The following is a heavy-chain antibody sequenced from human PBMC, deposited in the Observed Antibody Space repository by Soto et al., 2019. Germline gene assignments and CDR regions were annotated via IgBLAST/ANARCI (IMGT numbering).Heavy chain of an antibody. J-gene: IGHJ3*02. D-gene: IGHD2-21*02. CDR3: ARDRPYCGGGDCYWEDAFDI. V-gene: IGHV1-69*13. Sequence: SVKVSCKASGGTFSSYTISWVRQAPGQGLEWMGGIIPIFGTANYAQKFQGRVTITAYESTSTAYMELSSLRSEDTAVYYCARDRPYCGGGDCYWEDAFDIWGQGTMVTVSS. CDR1: GGTFSSYT. CDR2: IIPIFGTA.